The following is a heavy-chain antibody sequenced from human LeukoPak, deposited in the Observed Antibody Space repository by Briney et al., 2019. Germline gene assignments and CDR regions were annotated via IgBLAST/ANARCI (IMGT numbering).Heavy chain of an antibody. D-gene: IGHD2-21*01. J-gene: IGHJ4*02. CDR3: ARGTVGRTYCGGDCYSPIDY. Sequence: SQTLSLTCTVSGGSISSGSYYGSWIRQPAGKGLEWIGRMYTSGSTNYNPSLKSRVTISVDTSKNQFSLKLNSVTSADTAVYYCARGTVGRTYCGGDCYSPIDYWGQGSLVTVSS. V-gene: IGHV4-61*02. CDR2: MYTSGST. CDR1: GGSISSGSYY.